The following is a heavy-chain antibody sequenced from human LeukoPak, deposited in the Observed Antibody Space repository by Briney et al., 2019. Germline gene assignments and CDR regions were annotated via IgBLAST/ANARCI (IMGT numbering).Heavy chain of an antibody. CDR1: GGSISSSSYY. Sequence: SETLSLTCTVSGGSISSSSYYWGWIRQPPGKGLEWIGSIYYSGSTYYNPSLKSRVTISVDTSKNQFSLKLSSVTAADTAVYYCARGIGVVPWFDPWGQGTLVTVSS. CDR2: IYYSGST. D-gene: IGHD2-2*01. V-gene: IGHV4-39*07. J-gene: IGHJ5*02. CDR3: ARGIGVVPWFDP.